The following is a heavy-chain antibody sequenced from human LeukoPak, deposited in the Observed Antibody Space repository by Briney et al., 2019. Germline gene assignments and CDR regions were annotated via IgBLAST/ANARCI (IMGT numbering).Heavy chain of an antibody. CDR1: GFTFSTYA. J-gene: IGHJ5*02. CDR2: INGRGGST. D-gene: IGHD4-17*01. CDR3: AKPDYGAYVPRT. Sequence: GGSLRLSCAASGFTFSTYAMNWVRQAPGKGLEWVSSINGRGGSTNYADSVKGRFTISRDNSKNTLYRQMNSLRAEDTAVYYCAKPDYGAYVPRTWGRGTLVTVSS. V-gene: IGHV3-23*01.